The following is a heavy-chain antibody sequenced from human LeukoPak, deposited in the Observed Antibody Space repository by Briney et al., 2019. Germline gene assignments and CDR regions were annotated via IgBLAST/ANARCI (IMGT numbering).Heavy chain of an antibody. CDR1: GFPFSNYG. V-gene: IGHV3-30-3*01. CDR3: ARDGSDDCGDPYYFDY. J-gene: IGHJ4*01. CDR2: ISYDGSIK. Sequence: PGGSLRLSCAASGFPFSNYGMHWVRQAPGKGLEWVALISYDGSIKDYGDAVKGRFTISRDNSKNTLSLQMKSLRAEDTSVYFCARDGSDDCGDPYYFDYWGHGILVTVSS. D-gene: IGHD4-17*01.